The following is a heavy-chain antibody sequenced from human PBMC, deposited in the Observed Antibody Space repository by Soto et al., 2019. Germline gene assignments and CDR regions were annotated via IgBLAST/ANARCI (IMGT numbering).Heavy chain of an antibody. Sequence: GGSLRLSCAASGFTFNIYGMHWVRQAPDKGLEWVGVIWHDGSGTYYADALKGRFTISRDNSKNTLFLQMDSLTVEDTAVYYCVRDPVALRNRVRVGYFNLWGRGTQVTVSS. CDR1: GFTFNIYG. CDR3: VRDPVALRNRVRVGYFNL. J-gene: IGHJ2*01. D-gene: IGHD1-26*01. CDR2: IWHDGSGT. V-gene: IGHV3-33*08.